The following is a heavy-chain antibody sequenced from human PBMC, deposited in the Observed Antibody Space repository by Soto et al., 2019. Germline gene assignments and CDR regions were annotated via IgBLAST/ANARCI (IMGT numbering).Heavy chain of an antibody. CDR1: GGTFSSYT. CDR3: ARGAPGYSSSWYSVEGEFDY. J-gene: IGHJ4*02. CDR2: IIPILGIA. Sequence: QVQLVQSGAEVKKPGSSVKVSCKASGGTFSSYTISWVRQAPGQGLEWMGRIIPILGIANYAQKFQGRVTITADKSTSTAYMELSSLRSEDTAVYYCARGAPGYSSSWYSVEGEFDYWGQGTLVPVSS. V-gene: IGHV1-69*02. D-gene: IGHD6-13*01.